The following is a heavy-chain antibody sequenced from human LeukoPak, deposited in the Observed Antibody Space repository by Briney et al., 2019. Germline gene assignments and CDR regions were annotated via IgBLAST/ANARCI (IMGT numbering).Heavy chain of an antibody. CDR3: ARALPSPLYSGSYADAFDI. D-gene: IGHD1-26*01. CDR1: GFTFSNYA. CDR2: ISSRGGST. V-gene: IGHV3-23*01. J-gene: IGHJ3*02. Sequence: PGGSLRLSCAASGFTFSNYAVSWVRQAPGKGLEWVSTISSRGGSTYYADSVKGRLTISSDSSKNTLYLQMNSLRAEDTAVYYCARALPSPLYSGSYADAFDIWGQGTMVTVSS.